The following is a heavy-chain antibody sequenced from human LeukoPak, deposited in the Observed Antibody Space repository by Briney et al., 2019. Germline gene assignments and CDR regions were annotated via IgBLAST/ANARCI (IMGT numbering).Heavy chain of an antibody. Sequence: SETLSLTCTVSGESVSSSYWGWIRQPAGKGLQWIGRIYSTGSTYYNPSLKSRVTMSLDTSKNQFSLKVRFLTAADTAVYYCARAPDLSSYDTTGFYYFDYWGQGARVTVSS. CDR3: ARAPDLSSYDTTGFYYFDY. CDR2: IYSTGST. D-gene: IGHD3-22*01. J-gene: IGHJ4*02. CDR1: GESVSSSY. V-gene: IGHV4-4*07.